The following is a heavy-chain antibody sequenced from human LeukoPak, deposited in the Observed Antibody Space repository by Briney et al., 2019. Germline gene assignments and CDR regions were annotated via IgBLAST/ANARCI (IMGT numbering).Heavy chain of an antibody. CDR1: GGSISSGGYS. D-gene: IGHD2-2*01. V-gene: IGHV4-30-2*03. J-gene: IGHJ5*02. Sequence: SETLSLTCAVSGGSISSGGYSWSWIRQPPGKGLEWIGSISYSGSTYYNPSLKSRVTISVDTSKNQFSLKLSSVTAADTAVYYCARHGREGYCSSTSCYGPESPWFDPWGQGILVTVSS. CDR2: ISYSGST. CDR3: ARHGREGYCSSTSCYGPESPWFDP.